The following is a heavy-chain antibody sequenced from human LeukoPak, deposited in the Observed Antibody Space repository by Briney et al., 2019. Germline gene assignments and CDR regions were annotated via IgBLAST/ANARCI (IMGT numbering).Heavy chain of an antibody. CDR2: IYYSGGT. D-gene: IGHD3-22*01. CDR3: ARPNYYDSSGYFYYFDY. J-gene: IGHJ4*02. V-gene: IGHV4-39*01. CDR1: GGSISSSSYY. Sequence: SETLSLTCTVSGGSISSSSYYWGWIRQPPGKGLEWIGSIYYSGGTYYNPSLKSRVTISVDTSKNQFSLKLSSVTAADTAVYYCARPNYYDSSGYFYYFDYWGQGTLVTVSS.